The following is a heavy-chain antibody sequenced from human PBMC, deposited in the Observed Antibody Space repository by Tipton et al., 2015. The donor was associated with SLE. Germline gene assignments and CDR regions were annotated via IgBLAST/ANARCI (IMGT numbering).Heavy chain of an antibody. V-gene: IGHV4-39*01. CDR3: ARVPVGATEGLDY. D-gene: IGHD1-26*01. Sequence: LRLSCTVSGGSISSGSYYWGWIRQPPGKGLEWIGSIYYSGSTYYNPSLKSRVTISVDTSKNQFSLKLSSVTAADTAVYYCARVPVGATEGLDYWGQGTLVTVSS. CDR2: IYYSGST. J-gene: IGHJ4*02. CDR1: GGSISSGSYY.